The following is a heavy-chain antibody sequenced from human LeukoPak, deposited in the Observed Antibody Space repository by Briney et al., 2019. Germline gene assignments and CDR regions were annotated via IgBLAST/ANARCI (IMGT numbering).Heavy chain of an antibody. Sequence: GASVKVSCKASGGTFSSYAISWVRQAPGQGLEWMGGIIPIFGTANYAQKFQGRVTITTDESTSTAYMELSGLRSEDTAVYYCARDDKGINAFDIWGQGTMVTVSS. CDR1: GGTFSSYA. V-gene: IGHV1-69*05. J-gene: IGHJ3*02. CDR2: IIPIFGTA. CDR3: ARDDKGINAFDI. D-gene: IGHD2-15*01.